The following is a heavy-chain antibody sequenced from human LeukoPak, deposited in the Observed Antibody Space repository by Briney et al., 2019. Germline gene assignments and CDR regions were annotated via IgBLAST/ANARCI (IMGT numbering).Heavy chain of an antibody. CDR2: IWYDGSNK. J-gene: IGHJ3*02. CDR3: GRGYANNDAIDI. V-gene: IGHV3-33*08. Sequence: SGGSLRLSCAASGFTFSSYGMHWVRQAPGKGLEWVAVIWYDGSNKYYADSVKGRFTISRDNSKNTLYLQMNSLRAEDTAVYYCGRGYANNDAIDIWGQGTMVTVSS. CDR1: GFTFSSYG. D-gene: IGHD3-16*01.